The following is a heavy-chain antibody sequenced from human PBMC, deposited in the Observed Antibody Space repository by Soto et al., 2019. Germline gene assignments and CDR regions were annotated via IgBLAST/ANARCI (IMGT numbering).Heavy chain of an antibody. V-gene: IGHV1-24*01. D-gene: IGHD3-16*01. J-gene: IGHJ3*02. CDR3: ATGVFGALDI. Sequence: QVQLVQSGAEVKKPGASVRVSCKISGYILSKISMHWVRQAPGKGLEWMGGFHPEEGETIYAQKLQGRVTMTEDISTNTAYMELSSLRYEDTAVYYCATGVFGALDIWGQGTMVTVSS. CDR2: FHPEEGET. CDR1: GYILSKIS.